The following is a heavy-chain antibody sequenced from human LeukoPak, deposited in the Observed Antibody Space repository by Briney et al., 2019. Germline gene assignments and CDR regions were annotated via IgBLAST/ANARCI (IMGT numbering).Heavy chain of an antibody. D-gene: IGHD5-18*01. J-gene: IGHJ4*02. V-gene: IGHV4-39*01. CDR2: IYYSGST. CDR1: GGSISSSSYY. CDR3: ARQRGGYSYGGGPYFDY. Sequence: PSETLSLTCTVSGGSISSSSYYWGWIRQPPGKGLEWIGSIYYSGSTYYNPSLKSRVTISVDTSKNQFSLKLSSVTAADTAVYYCARQRGGYSYGGGPYFDYWGQGTLVTVSS.